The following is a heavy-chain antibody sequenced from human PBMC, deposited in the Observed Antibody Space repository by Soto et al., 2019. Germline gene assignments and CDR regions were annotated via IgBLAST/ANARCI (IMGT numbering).Heavy chain of an antibody. CDR1: GLSVSSYA. CDR2: ISRSGNST. D-gene: IGHD3-9*01. J-gene: IGHJ4*02. V-gene: IGHV3-23*01. Sequence: EVQVLESGGGLAQPGRSLRRSCAVSGLSVSSYAMTWVRQSPGKGLEWVSSISRSGNSTYSADSVRGRFTISRDNSKNTLYLQMNSLRAEDTAVYYCAKDAKILDWLPTSYYFDFWGQGNLVTVSS. CDR3: AKDAKILDWLPTSYYFDF.